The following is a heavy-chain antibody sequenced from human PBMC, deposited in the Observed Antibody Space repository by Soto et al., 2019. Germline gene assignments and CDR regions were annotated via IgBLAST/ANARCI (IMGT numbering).Heavy chain of an antibody. V-gene: IGHV1-69*13. CDR2: IIPIFGTA. CDR1: GGTFSSYA. D-gene: IGHD5-18*01. J-gene: IGHJ6*02. Sequence: SVKVSCKASGGTFSSYAISWVRQAPGQGLEWMGGIIPIFGTANYAQKFQGRVTITADESTSTAYMELSSLRSEDTAVYYCARDEVDTAMAALSYYGMDVWGQGTTVTGS. CDR3: ARDEVDTAMAALSYYGMDV.